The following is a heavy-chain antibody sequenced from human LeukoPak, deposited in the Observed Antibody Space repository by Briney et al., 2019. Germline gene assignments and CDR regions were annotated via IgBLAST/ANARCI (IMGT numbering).Heavy chain of an antibody. CDR3: ARDTSSIAARLDYYFDY. D-gene: IGHD6-6*01. CDR2: INPNSGGT. Sequence: ASVKVSCKASGYTFTGYYMHWVRQAPGQRLEWMGWINPNSGGTNYAQKFQGRVTMTRDTSISTAYMELSRLRSDDTAVYYCARDTSSIAARLDYYFDYWGQGTLVTVSS. CDR1: GYTFTGYY. J-gene: IGHJ4*02. V-gene: IGHV1-2*02.